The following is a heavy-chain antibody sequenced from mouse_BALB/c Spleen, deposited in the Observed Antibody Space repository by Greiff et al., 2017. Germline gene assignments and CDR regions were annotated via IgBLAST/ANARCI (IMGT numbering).Heavy chain of an antibody. CDR1: GYTFTSYY. CDR2: INPSNGGT. CDR3: TRGDYESLYYYAMDY. V-gene: IGHV1S81*02. D-gene: IGHD2-4*01. Sequence: QVQLQQPGAALVKPGASVKLSCKASGYTFTSYYMYWVKQRPGQGLEWIGGINPSNGGTNFNEKFKSKATLTVDKSSSTAYMQLSSLTSEDSAVYYCTRGDYESLYYYAMDYWGQGTSVTVSS. J-gene: IGHJ4*01.